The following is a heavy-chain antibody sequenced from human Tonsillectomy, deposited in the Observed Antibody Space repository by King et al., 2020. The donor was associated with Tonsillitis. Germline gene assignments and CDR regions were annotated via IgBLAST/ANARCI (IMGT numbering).Heavy chain of an antibody. V-gene: IGHV4-61*02. CDR2: IYTSGST. D-gene: IGHD3-22*01. CDR1: GGSITSGSYY. J-gene: IGHJ2*01. CDR3: AREWGVVYSSGYSWYFDL. Sequence: QLQESGPGLVKPSQTLSLTCTVSGGSITSGSYYWSWIRQPAGKGLEWIGRIYTSGSTDYNPSLKSRVTMSVDTSKNQFSLRLSPVTAADTAVYYCAREWGVVYSSGYSWYFDLWGRGTLVAVSS.